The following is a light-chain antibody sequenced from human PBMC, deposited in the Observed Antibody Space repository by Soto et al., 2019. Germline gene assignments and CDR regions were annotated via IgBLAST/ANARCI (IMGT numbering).Light chain of an antibody. Sequence: DIVMTQSPLSLPVTPGEPASMSCRSSQSLLHRNGYHYFEWYVQQPGQAPHLLIFLASNRASGVPDMFSGSGSGRDFTMKISRVEPEDVRVYYCRQALNRQYTFGQGTKLEI. CDR1: QSLLHRNGYHY. CDR2: LAS. CDR3: RQALNRQYT. V-gene: IGKV2-28*01. J-gene: IGKJ2*01.